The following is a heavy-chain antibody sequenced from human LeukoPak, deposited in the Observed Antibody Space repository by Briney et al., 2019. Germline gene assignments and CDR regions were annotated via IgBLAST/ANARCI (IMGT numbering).Heavy chain of an antibody. CDR2: IYYSGST. D-gene: IGHD3-22*01. V-gene: IGHV4-59*06. CDR1: GGSINNYY. Sequence: SGTLSLTCTVSGGSINNYYWSWIRQHPGKGLEWIGYIYYSGSTYYNPSLKSRVTISVDTSKNQFSLKLSSVTAADTAVYYCAGEDYYDSSGYPDWGQGTLVTVSS. J-gene: IGHJ4*02. CDR3: AGEDYYDSSGYPD.